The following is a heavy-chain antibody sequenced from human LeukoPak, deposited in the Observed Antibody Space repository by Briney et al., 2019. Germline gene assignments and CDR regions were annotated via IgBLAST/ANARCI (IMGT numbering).Heavy chain of an antibody. D-gene: IGHD2-15*01. CDR3: AKGGSPRY. Sequence: GGSLRLSCAASGLTFSSYAISWVRQAPGKGLEWVSTISGSGDSTYYADSVKGRLTISRDNSKNTLYLQMNSLRAEDTAVYYCAKGGSPRYLGQGTLVTVSS. V-gene: IGHV3-23*01. J-gene: IGHJ4*02. CDR1: GLTFSSYA. CDR2: ISGSGDST.